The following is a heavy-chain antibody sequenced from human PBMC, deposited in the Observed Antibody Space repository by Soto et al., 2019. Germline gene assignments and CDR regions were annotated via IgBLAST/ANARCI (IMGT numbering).Heavy chain of an antibody. CDR1: EFTFSSYW. Sequence: GGSLRLSCVDSEFTFSSYWMHWVRQVPGKGLVWVSRMNEDGSTTNYADSVKGRFTISRDNARNTLYLRMNSLRAEDTAVYCCARDLSVRADVWGQGTTVNVSS. D-gene: IGHD4-17*01. CDR3: ARDLSVRADV. CDR2: MNEDGSTT. J-gene: IGHJ6*02. V-gene: IGHV3-74*01.